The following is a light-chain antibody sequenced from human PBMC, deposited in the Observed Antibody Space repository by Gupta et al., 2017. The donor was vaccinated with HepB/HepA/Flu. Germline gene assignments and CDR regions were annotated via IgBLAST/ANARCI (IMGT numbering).Light chain of an antibody. Sequence: DVVLTQSPLSLPVTLGQPASISCRSSQSLVFSDGNTFLHWFQQRPGQSPRRLLYQVSKRDSGVSARFSGSGSGTDFTLRISRVEAEDVAIYYCVQGTHWPTFGGGTKVEIK. J-gene: IGKJ4*01. CDR3: VQGTHWPT. V-gene: IGKV2-30*01. CDR2: QVS. CDR1: QSLVFSDGNTF.